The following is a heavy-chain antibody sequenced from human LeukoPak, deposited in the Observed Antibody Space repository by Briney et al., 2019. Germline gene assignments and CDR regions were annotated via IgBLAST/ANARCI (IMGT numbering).Heavy chain of an antibody. J-gene: IGHJ5*02. V-gene: IGHV4-39*01. D-gene: IGHD3-9*01. CDR1: GGSISSSSYY. CDR3: ARRFNYDILTGYYNWFDP. CDR2: IYYSGST. Sequence: SETLSPTCTVSGGSISSSSYYWGWIRQPPGKGLEWIGSIYYSGSTYYNPSLKSRVTISVDTSKNQFSLKLSSVTAADTAVYYCARRFNYDILTGYYNWFDPWGQGTLVTVSS.